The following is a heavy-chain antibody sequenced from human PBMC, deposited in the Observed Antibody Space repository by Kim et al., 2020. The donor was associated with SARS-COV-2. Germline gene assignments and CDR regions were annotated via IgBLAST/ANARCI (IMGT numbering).Heavy chain of an antibody. V-gene: IGHV7-4-1*02. J-gene: IGHJ3*02. CDR3: ARSFGVVVPEAFDI. D-gene: IGHD3-3*01. Sequence: AQGVTGRFVFSLDTSVSTAYLQISSLKAEDTAVYYCARSFGVVVPEAFDIWGQGTMVTVSS.